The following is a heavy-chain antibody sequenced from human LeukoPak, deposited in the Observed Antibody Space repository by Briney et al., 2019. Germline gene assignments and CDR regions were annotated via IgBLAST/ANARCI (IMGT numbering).Heavy chain of an antibody. V-gene: IGHV1-2*06. D-gene: IGHD2-2*01. CDR2: INPNNGGT. Sequence: GASVKVSCKASGYPFTGYYMHWVRQAPGQGLEWMGRINPNNGGTNYAQKFQGRVTMTRDTSISTAYMELSRLTSDDTAVYYCAKVGLDCSSTSCYGKDYYFDYWGQGTLVTVSS. J-gene: IGHJ4*02. CDR3: AKVGLDCSSTSCYGKDYYFDY. CDR1: GYPFTGYY.